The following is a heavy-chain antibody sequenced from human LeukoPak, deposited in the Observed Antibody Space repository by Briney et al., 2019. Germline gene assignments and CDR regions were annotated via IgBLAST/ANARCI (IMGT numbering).Heavy chain of an antibody. CDR1: GFTFSTYE. D-gene: IGHD4-17*01. J-gene: IGHJ4*02. Sequence: PGGSLRLSCAASGFTFSTYEMHWVRQAPGKGLEWVANIKQDGSEKNYVDSVKGRFTISRDNAKNSLYLQMNSLRAEDTAVYYCARDSHDYGDSLRVDYWGQGTLVTVSS. V-gene: IGHV3-7*01. CDR2: IKQDGSEK. CDR3: ARDSHDYGDSLRVDY.